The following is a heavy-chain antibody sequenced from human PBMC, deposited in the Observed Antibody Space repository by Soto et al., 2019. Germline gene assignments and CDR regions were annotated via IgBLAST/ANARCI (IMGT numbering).Heavy chain of an antibody. V-gene: IGHV4-59*11. Sequence: QVQLQESGPGLVKPSETLSLTCSVSGGSISSHYWSWIRQPPGKGLEWIGYVYYSGRTNFNPSLKSRVTTSVDTSKNQFSLKLSSVTAADTAVYYCARVYDFWSGSTWFDPWGQGTLVTVSS. CDR2: VYYSGRT. CDR3: ARVYDFWSGSTWFDP. J-gene: IGHJ5*02. CDR1: GGSISSHY. D-gene: IGHD3-3*01.